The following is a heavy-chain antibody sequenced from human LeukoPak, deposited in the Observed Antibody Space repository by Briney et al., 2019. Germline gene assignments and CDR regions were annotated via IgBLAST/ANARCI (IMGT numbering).Heavy chain of an antibody. D-gene: IGHD2-2*01. CDR3: ARVKESAPVAAAIPYFFDR. Sequence: ASVKVSCKASGGTFSSYAISWVRQAPGQGLEWMGGIIPIFGTANYAQKFQGRVTITADESTSTVYMDLRRLTYEDTAIYYCARVKESAPVAAAIPYFFDRWGRGTLVTVSS. V-gene: IGHV1-69*13. J-gene: IGHJ4*02. CDR1: GGTFSSYA. CDR2: IIPIFGTA.